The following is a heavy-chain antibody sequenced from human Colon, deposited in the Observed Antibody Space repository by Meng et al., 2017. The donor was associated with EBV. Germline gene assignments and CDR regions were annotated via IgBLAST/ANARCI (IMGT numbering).Heavy chain of an antibody. Sequence: QVHLQESDPGLVKPSGTLSLTCAVSGGSPSSRNWWSWVRQPPGKGLEWIGEIYHSGSTNYNPSLKSRVTISVDESKNQFSLRLSSVTAADTAVYYCARVGAYCGGDCYHPRWGQGTLVTVSS. CDR3: ARVGAYCGGDCYHPR. D-gene: IGHD2-21*02. V-gene: IGHV4-4*02. J-gene: IGHJ4*02. CDR1: GGSPSSRNW. CDR2: IYHSGST.